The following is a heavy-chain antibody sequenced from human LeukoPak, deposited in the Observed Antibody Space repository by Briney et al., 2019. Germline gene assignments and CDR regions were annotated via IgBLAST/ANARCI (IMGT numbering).Heavy chain of an antibody. CDR2: IIPIFGTA. V-gene: IGHV1-69*05. Sequence: SVKVSCKASGGTFSSYAISWVRQAPGQGLEWMGRIIPIFGTANYAQKFQGRVTITTDESTSTTYMELSSLRSEDTAVYYCARGLWEQLGPWFDPWGQGTLVTVSS. CDR1: GGTFSSYA. J-gene: IGHJ5*02. D-gene: IGHD6-13*01. CDR3: ARGLWEQLGPWFDP.